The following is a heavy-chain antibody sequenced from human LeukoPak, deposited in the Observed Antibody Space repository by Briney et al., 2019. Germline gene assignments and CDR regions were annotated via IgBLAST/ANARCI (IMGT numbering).Heavy chain of an antibody. D-gene: IGHD4-23*01. Sequence: SETLSLTCTVSGGSISSHYWSWIRQPPGKGLEWIGYIYSSGSTNYNPSLKSRVSMSVDTSKNQFSLKLTSVTAADTAVYYCARGGKATVVTMWGQGILVTVSS. CDR1: GGSISSHY. CDR3: ARGGKATVVTM. V-gene: IGHV4-59*11. CDR2: IYSSGST. J-gene: IGHJ4*02.